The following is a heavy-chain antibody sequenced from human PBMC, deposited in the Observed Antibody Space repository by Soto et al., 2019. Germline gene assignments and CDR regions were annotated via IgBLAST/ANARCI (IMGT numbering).Heavy chain of an antibody. CDR3: ATEMTAAPWTGPVEG. D-gene: IGHD6-13*01. Sequence: QVQLVQSGAGVKKPGCSVSVACKHSGGTFSSYAVNWVRQAPGHGLEWTGGTVPIFDTPYYAQKFQGRVSLPVDKPTSPAYKEVKRLTSEDPAIYYWATEMTAAPWTGPVEGWGPGTMVT. CDR1: GGTFSSYA. J-gene: IGHJ3*01. V-gene: IGHV1-69*06. CDR2: TVPIFDTP.